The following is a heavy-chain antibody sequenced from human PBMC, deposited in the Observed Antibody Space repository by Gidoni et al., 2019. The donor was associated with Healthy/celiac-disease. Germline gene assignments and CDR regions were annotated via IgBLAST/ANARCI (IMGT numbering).Heavy chain of an antibody. CDR2: NYYSGST. CDR3: ARDMRGSWVFDY. Sequence: QVQLQESGPGLVKPSETLSLTCTVSGGSVSSGSYYWSWIRQPPGKGLEWIGYNYYSGSTNYNPSLKSRVTISVDTSKNQFSLKLSSVTAADTAVYYCARDMRGSWVFDYWGQGTLVTVSS. V-gene: IGHV4-61*01. CDR1: GGSVSSGSYY. D-gene: IGHD1-26*01. J-gene: IGHJ4*02.